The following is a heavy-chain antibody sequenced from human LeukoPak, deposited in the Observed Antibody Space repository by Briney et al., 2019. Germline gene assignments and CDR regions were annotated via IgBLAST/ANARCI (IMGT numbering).Heavy chain of an antibody. D-gene: IGHD6-6*01. Sequence: SETLSLTCTVSGGSISSSSYYWGWIRQPPGKGLEWIGSIYYSGSTYYNPSLKSRVTISVDTSKNQFSLELSSVTAADTAVYYCAREIAARPLYFDYWGQGALVTVSS. J-gene: IGHJ4*02. CDR2: IYYSGST. CDR3: AREIAARPLYFDY. V-gene: IGHV4-39*07. CDR1: GGSISSSSYY.